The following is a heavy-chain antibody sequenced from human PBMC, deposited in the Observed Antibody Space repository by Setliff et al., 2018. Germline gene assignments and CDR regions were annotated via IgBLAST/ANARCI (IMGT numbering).Heavy chain of an antibody. CDR2: MYGNS. D-gene: IGHD7-27*01. V-gene: IGHV4-4*07. J-gene: IGHJ3*02. Sequence: SETLSLTCTVSGGSISGYYWTWIRQPAGKGLECIGRMYGNSNYNPSLKSRVTMSIDTSKNKFSLKLSSVTAADTAVYYCARGPGAATGEGFDIWDQGTMVTVSS. CDR3: ARGPGAATGEGFDI. CDR1: GGSISGYY.